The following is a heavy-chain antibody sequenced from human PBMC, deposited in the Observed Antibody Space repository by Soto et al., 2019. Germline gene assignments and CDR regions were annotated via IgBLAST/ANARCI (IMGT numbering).Heavy chain of an antibody. CDR1: GGSISGYY. V-gene: IGHV4-4*08. CDR2: IYSSGTT. J-gene: IGHJ5*02. Sequence: SEPLSLTCTVSGGSISGYYWTWIRHPPGKGLEWIGYIYSSGTTKYNPSLKSRATMSVDTSKNQLYLKLTSVTAADTAVYYCATTTTIRAGWFDPWGQGALVTVSS. D-gene: IGHD4-4*01. CDR3: ATTTTIRAGWFDP.